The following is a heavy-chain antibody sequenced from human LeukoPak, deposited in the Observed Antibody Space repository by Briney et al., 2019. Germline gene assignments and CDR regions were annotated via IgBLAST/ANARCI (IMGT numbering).Heavy chain of an antibody. CDR3: ARRRLWSYNWFDP. Sequence: GRSLRLSCEGSAFIFSGHWMNWVRQTPGKGLEWVANIKQDGSEKYYVDSVKGRFTISRDNAKNSLYLQMNSLRAEDTAAYYCARRRLWSYNWFDPWGQGTLVTVSS. CDR2: IKQDGSEK. D-gene: IGHD3-10*01. J-gene: IGHJ5*02. CDR1: AFIFSGHW. V-gene: IGHV3-7*01.